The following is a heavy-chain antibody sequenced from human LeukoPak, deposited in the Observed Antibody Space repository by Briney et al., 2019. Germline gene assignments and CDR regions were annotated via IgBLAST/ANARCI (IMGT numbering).Heavy chain of an antibody. CDR3: ARGGITIFGVVIMGFWFDP. CDR2: INHSGST. D-gene: IGHD3-3*01. CDR1: GGSFSGYY. V-gene: IGHV4-34*01. Sequence: KPSETLSLTCAVYGGSFSGYYWSWIRQPPGKGLEWIGEINHSGSTNYNPSLKSRVTISVDTSKNQFSLKLSSVTAADTAVYYCARGGITIFGVVIMGFWFDPWGQGTLVTVSS. J-gene: IGHJ5*02.